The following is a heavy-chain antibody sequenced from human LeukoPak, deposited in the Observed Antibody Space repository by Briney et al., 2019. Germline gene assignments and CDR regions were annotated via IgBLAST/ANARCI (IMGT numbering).Heavy chain of an antibody. Sequence: SETLSLTCTVSGGSISSSSYYWGWIRRPPGKGLEWIGSIYYSGSTYYNPSLKSRVTISVDTSKNQFSLKLSSVTAADTAVYYCARGDYYDSSGYYYPFDYWGQGTLVTVSS. V-gene: IGHV4-39*07. D-gene: IGHD3-22*01. CDR1: GGSISSSSYY. CDR3: ARGDYYDSSGYYYPFDY. CDR2: IYYSGST. J-gene: IGHJ4*02.